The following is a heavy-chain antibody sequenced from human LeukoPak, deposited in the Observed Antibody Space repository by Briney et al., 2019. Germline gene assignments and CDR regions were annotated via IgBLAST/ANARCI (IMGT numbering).Heavy chain of an antibody. Sequence: GGSLRLSCAASGFTFDDYAMHWVRQAPGKGLEWVSLISWDGGSTYYADSVMGRFTISRDNSKNSLYLQMNSLRAEDTALYYCAKDPTPIGSTPIDYWGQGTLVTVSS. J-gene: IGHJ4*02. V-gene: IGHV3-43D*04. D-gene: IGHD2-2*03. CDR2: ISWDGGST. CDR3: AKDPTPIGSTPIDY. CDR1: GFTFDDYA.